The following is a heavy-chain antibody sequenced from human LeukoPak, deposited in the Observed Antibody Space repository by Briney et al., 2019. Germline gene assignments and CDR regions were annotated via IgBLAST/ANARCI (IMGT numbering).Heavy chain of an antibody. V-gene: IGHV3-30*03. CDR1: GFTFSSYD. J-gene: IGHJ5*01. CDR2: ISYDGSNK. D-gene: IGHD1-26*01. CDR3: ARDKVVGPTKFDS. Sequence: PGGSLRLSCATSGFTFSSYDMHWVRQAPGKGLEWVAVISYDGSNKYYADSVKGRFTISRDNSKNTLYLQMNSLRTEDTAVYYCARDKVVGPTKFDSWGQGTLVTVSS.